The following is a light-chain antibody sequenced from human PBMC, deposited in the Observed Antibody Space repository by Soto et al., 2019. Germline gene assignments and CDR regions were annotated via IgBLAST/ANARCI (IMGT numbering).Light chain of an antibody. CDR2: AAS. CDR3: LLDFNYFWA. J-gene: IGKJ1*01. Sequence: AIQLTQSPSSLSASLGDRVTITCRASQAIRSALGWYQQRPGKVPKLLIYAASTLQRGVPSRFSGSGFGTDFTLTISSLQPEDFATYYCLLDFNYFWAFGQGTKVDI. CDR1: QAIRSA. V-gene: IGKV1-6*01.